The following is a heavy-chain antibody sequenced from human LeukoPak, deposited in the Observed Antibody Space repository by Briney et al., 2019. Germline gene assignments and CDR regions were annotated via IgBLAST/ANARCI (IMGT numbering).Heavy chain of an antibody. CDR2: ISGSGDNT. CDR3: VKGAKYSGSSVDYFYMDV. J-gene: IGHJ6*03. Sequence: GGSLRLSCAASGFTFNTHAMGWVRQAPEKGLEWVSVISGSGDNTYHADSVKGRFIISRDNSNNTLSVQMNSLRAEDTAVYYCVKGAKYSGSSVDYFYMDVWAKGTTVTVSS. CDR1: GFTFNTHA. V-gene: IGHV3-23*01. D-gene: IGHD1-26*01.